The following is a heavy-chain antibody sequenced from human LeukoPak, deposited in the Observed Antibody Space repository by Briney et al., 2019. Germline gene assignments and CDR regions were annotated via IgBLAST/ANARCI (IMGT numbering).Heavy chain of an antibody. CDR3: ARVTTVTTWVFNDY. D-gene: IGHD4-17*01. J-gene: IGHJ4*02. Sequence: SETLPLTCAVYGGSFSGYYWSWIRQPPGKGLEWIGEINHSGSTNYNPSLKSRVTISVDTSKNQFSLKLSSVTAADTAVYYCARVTTVTTWVFNDYWGQGTLVTVSS. CDR2: INHSGST. V-gene: IGHV4-34*01. CDR1: GGSFSGYY.